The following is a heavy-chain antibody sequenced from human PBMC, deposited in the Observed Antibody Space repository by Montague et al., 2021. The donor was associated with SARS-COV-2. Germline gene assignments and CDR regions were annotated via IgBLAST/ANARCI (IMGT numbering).Heavy chain of an antibody. CDR3: ARLIGSGWSGAFDF. J-gene: IGHJ3*01. CDR2: AFYTGST. CDR1: GDSFNTNQ. D-gene: IGHD6-19*01. V-gene: IGHV4-59*08. Sequence: SETLSLTCVVSGDSFNTNQWTWVRQPPGKGLEWIGHAFYTGSTRYNPSLESRVTISIDTSKNQFALRLTSVSAADTAIYYCARLIGSGWSGAFDFWGQGTMVTVSS.